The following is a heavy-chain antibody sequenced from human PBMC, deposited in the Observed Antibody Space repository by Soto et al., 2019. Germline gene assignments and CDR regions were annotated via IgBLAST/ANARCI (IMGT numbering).Heavy chain of an antibody. CDR1: GFTFSGYW. J-gene: IGHJ4*02. Sequence: AGGSLRLSCAASGFTFSGYWMKWVRQAPGKGLEWVATIKEDGSEKYYVDSVKGRFTISRDSAKNSVHLQMNSLRVEDTAVYYCASTRGYWGQGTLVTVSS. V-gene: IGHV3-7*05. D-gene: IGHD3-3*01. CDR2: IKEDGSEK. CDR3: ASTRGY.